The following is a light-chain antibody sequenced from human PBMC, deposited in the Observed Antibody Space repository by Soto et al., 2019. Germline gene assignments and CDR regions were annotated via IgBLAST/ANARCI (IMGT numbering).Light chain of an antibody. CDR2: EGS. V-gene: IGLV2-23*01. CDR3: CSYAGSSTYV. CDR1: SSDVGSYNL. Sequence: QSALTQPASVSGSPGQSIIISCTGTSSDVGSYNLVSWYQQHPGKAPKLIIYEGSKRPSGVSNRFSGSKSGNTASLTISGLQAEDEADYYCCSYAGSSTYVFGTGTKLTVL. J-gene: IGLJ1*01.